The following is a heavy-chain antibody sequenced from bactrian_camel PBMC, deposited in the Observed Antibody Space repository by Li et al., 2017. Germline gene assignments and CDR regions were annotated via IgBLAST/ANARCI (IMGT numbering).Heavy chain of an antibody. V-gene: IGHV3S55*01. Sequence: HVQLVESGGGSVQTGGSLRLSCTTSRHTDSSACTAWFRQTDGKEREGVASIGSDDSTNYAASAKGRFSISTDSARKTLTLRMTALKPEDSAIYFCATRREWTSCRDYGQIRHTRYQSFGQGTQVTVS. D-gene: IGHD4*01. CDR1: RHTDSSAC. CDR2: IGSDDST. J-gene: IGHJ4*01.